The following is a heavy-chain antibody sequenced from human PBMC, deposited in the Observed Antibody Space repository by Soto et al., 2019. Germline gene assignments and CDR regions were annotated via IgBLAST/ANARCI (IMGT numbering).Heavy chain of an antibody. CDR2: ISAYNGNT. Sequence: ASVKVSCKASGYTFTSYGISWVRQDPGQGLEWMGWISAYNGNTNYAQKLQGRVTMTTDTSTSTAYMELRSLRSDDTAVYYCARDSYCSGGSCYSGYFDYWGQGTLVTVSS. CDR3: ARDSYCSGGSCYSGYFDY. J-gene: IGHJ4*02. CDR1: GYTFTSYG. V-gene: IGHV1-18*01. D-gene: IGHD2-15*01.